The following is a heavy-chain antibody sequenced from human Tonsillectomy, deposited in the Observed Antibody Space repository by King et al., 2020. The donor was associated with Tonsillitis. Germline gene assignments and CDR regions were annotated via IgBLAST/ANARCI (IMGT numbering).Heavy chain of an antibody. V-gene: IGHV3-9*01. D-gene: IGHD3-3*01. J-gene: IGHJ6*03. CDR1: GLTFDDYA. CDR2: ISWNSGRI. CDR3: TKDEYYDSYYMDV. Sequence: VQLVESGGGLVQPGRSLRLSCAASGLTFDDYAMHWVRQAPGKGLEWVAGISWNSGRIGYADSVEGRFTISRDNAKNSLYLQMNSLRVEDTALYYCTKDEYYDSYYMDVWGKGTTVTVS.